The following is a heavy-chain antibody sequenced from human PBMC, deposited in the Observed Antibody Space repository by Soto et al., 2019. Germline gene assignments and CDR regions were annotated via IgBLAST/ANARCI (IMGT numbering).Heavy chain of an antibody. CDR2: IYQTGNT. CDR1: GVSLTTNNW. D-gene: IGHD2-15*01. V-gene: IGHV4-4*02. Sequence: QVQLQESGPGLVKPSETLSLTCAVSGVSLTTNNWWTWVRQAPGKGLEWVGEIYQTGNTNYNPSLNRRLIAALDKSKNQFFLKLTAVTAADTAIYYCARGGYCSGGSCSGWFDSWGQGTLVTVSS. CDR3: ARGGYCSGGSCSGWFDS. J-gene: IGHJ5*01.